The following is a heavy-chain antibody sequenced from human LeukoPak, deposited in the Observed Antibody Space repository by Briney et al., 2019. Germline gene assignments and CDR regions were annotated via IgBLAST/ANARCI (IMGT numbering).Heavy chain of an antibody. J-gene: IGHJ4*02. Sequence: GGSLRLSCAASGFTFSSYPMNWVRQAPGKGLEWVSSISTSNTYIYYADSVRGRFTISRDNAKNSLYLQMNSLRAEDTAVYYCAKDRHPIIVVVPAATYFDYWGQGTLVTVSS. CDR1: GFTFSSYP. V-gene: IGHV3-21*01. CDR2: ISTSNTYI. CDR3: AKDRHPIIVVVPAATYFDY. D-gene: IGHD2-2*01.